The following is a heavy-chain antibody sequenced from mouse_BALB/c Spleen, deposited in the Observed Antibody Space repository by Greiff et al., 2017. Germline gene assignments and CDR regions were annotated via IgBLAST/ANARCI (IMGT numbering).Heavy chain of an antibody. J-gene: IGHJ3*01. CDR1: GFNIKDYY. V-gene: IGHV14-1*02. Sequence: EVKLQESGAELVRPGALVKLSCKASGFNIKDYYMHWVKQRPEQGLEWIGWIDPENGNTIYDPKFQGKASITADTSSNTAYLQLSSLTSEDTAVYYCARPPGDGYYEAWFAYWGQGTLVTVSA. D-gene: IGHD2-3*01. CDR2: IDPENGNT. CDR3: ARPPGDGYYEAWFAY.